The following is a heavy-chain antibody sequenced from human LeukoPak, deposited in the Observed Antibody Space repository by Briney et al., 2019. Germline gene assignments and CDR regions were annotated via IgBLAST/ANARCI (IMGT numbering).Heavy chain of an antibody. Sequence: PSETLSLTCTVSGGSITSYYWSWIRQSPEKGLEWIGYKYYSGSTKYNPSLQSRATISIDTSKNQFSLKLTSVTAADTAVYYCARLTPTTLSLYYYYMDVWGKGTTVTVSS. CDR3: ARLTPTTLSLYYYYMDV. CDR1: GGSITSYY. J-gene: IGHJ6*03. V-gene: IGHV4-59*12. D-gene: IGHD2/OR15-2a*01. CDR2: KYYSGST.